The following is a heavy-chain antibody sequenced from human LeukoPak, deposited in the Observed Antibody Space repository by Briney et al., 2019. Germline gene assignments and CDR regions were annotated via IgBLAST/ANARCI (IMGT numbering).Heavy chain of an antibody. D-gene: IGHD1-26*01. Sequence: GGSLRLSCAVSGFTFSSYEMNWVRQAPGKGLEWVSYISSSGSTIYYADSVKGRFTISRDNAKNSLYLQMNSLRAEDTAVYYCAKVVVSLSGIVGVTTGFDYWGQGSLVTVSS. J-gene: IGHJ4*02. CDR1: GFTFSSYE. CDR2: ISSSGSTI. CDR3: AKVVVSLSGIVGVTTGFDY. V-gene: IGHV3-48*03.